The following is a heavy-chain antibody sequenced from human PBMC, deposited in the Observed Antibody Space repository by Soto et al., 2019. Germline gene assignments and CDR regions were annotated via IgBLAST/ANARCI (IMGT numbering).Heavy chain of an antibody. CDR2: ISSSSSYI. CDR1: GFTFSSYS. CDR3: AREGIAAAGYYFDY. J-gene: IGHJ4*02. V-gene: IGHV3-21*01. D-gene: IGHD6-13*01. Sequence: GGSLRLSCAASGFTFSSYSMNWVRQAPGKGLEWVSSISSSSSYIYYADSVKGRFTISRDNAKNSLYLQMNSLRAEDTAVYYCAREGIAAAGYYFDYWGQGTLVTVS.